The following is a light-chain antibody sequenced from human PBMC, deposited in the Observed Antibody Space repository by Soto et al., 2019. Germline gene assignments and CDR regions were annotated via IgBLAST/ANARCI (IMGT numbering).Light chain of an antibody. CDR2: RNN. J-gene: IGLJ3*02. CDR1: SSNIGSNY. V-gene: IGLV1-47*01. CDR3: AAWDDSLSGSWV. Sequence: QSLLTQQPSASGTPGQRFTISCSGSSSNIGSNYVYWYQQLPGTAPKLLIYRNNQRPSGVPDRFSGSKSGTSASLAISGLRSEDEADYYCAAWDDSLSGSWVFGGGTKLTVL.